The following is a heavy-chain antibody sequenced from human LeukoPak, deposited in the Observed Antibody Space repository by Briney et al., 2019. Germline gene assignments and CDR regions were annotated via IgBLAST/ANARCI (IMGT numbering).Heavy chain of an antibody. CDR3: ARGNSWGPSIDY. V-gene: IGHV4-39*01. Sequence: PSETLSLTCTVSGGSISSSNYDWGWIRQPPGKGLEWIGSIYYSGSTYYNPSLKSRVTISVDTSKNQFSLKLSSVTAADTAVYYCARGNSWGPSIDYWGQGTLVTVSS. J-gene: IGHJ4*02. CDR1: GGSISSSNYD. CDR2: IYYSGST. D-gene: IGHD7-27*01.